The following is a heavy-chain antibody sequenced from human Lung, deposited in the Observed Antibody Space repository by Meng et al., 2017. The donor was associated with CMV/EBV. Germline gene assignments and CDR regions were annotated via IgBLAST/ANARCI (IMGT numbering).Heavy chain of an antibody. CDR1: GYTFTSYY. CDR3: ARDRERGYSYGIIDY. CDR2: INQSGGST. D-gene: IGHD5-18*01. Sequence: AXVXVSXXASGYTFTSYYMHWVRQAPGQGLEWMGIINQSGGSTSYAQKFQGRVTMTRDTSTSKVYMELSSLRSEDTAVYYCARDRERGYSYGIIDYWGQGTXVTVSS. J-gene: IGHJ4*02. V-gene: IGHV1-46*01.